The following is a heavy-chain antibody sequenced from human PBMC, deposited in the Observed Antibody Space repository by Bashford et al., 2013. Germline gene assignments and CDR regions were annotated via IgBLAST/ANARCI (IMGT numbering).Heavy chain of an antibody. CDR2: IWYDGSNK. D-gene: IGHD4-17*01. Sequence: GSLRLSCTASGFTYIDAFMGWVRQAPGQGLEWVAVIWYDGSNKYYADSVKGRFTISRDNSKNTLYLQMNSLRAEDTAVYYCAREDYGDYANAFDIWGQGTMVTVSS. CDR3: AREDYGDYANAFDI. J-gene: IGHJ3*02. V-gene: IGHV3-33*08. CDR1: GFTYIDAF.